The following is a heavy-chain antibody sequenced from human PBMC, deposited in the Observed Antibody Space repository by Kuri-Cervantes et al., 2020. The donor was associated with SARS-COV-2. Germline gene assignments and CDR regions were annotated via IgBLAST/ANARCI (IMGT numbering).Heavy chain of an antibody. D-gene: IGHD3-3*01. V-gene: IGHV3-21*01. CDR3: ARSRKNAYDFWTGVSDSDYFYGFDV. J-gene: IGHJ6*02. Sequence: GGSLRLSCAASEFTFSNYAMNWVRQAPGKGLEWLSSTNSAGTTIYYADSLKGRLTVSRDNGKNSLYLQMNSLRVQDSAIYFCARSRKNAYDFWTGVSDSDYFYGFDVWGQGTTVTVSS. CDR2: TNSAGTTI. CDR1: EFTFSNYA.